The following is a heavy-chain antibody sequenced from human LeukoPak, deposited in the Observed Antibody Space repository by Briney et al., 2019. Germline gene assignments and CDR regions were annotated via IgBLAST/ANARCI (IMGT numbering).Heavy chain of an antibody. Sequence: GASVKVSCKASGGTFSSYAIGWVRQAPGQGLEWMGGIIPIFGTANYAQKFQGRVTITADESTSTAYMELSSLRSEDTAVYYCVRTPPNWGADFWGQGTLVTVSS. CDR1: GGTFSSYA. D-gene: IGHD7-27*01. CDR2: IIPIFGTA. CDR3: VRTPPNWGADF. V-gene: IGHV1-69*01. J-gene: IGHJ4*02.